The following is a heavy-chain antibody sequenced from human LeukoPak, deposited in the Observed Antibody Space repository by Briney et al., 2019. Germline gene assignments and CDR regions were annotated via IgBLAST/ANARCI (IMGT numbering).Heavy chain of an antibody. D-gene: IGHD5-24*01. V-gene: IGHV3-15*01. CDR2: IKSKRGGETT. Sequence: GGSLRLSCAASGFLFTDAWMTWVRQAPGKGLEWVARIKSKRGGETTDYAAPVKGRFTISRDDSKRMIYLQMNSLKAEDTATYYCSWVSGNDNYALEYWGQGILVTVSS. J-gene: IGHJ4*02. CDR1: GFLFTDAW. CDR3: SWVSGNDNYALEY.